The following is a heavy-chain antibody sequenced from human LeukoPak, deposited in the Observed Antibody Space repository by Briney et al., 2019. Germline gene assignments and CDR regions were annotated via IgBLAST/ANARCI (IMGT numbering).Heavy chain of an antibody. CDR2: IYYSGST. J-gene: IGHJ4*02. D-gene: IGHD1-7*01. CDR3: VGEKNYWETPY. Sequence: SETLSLTCTVSGDSLSTYSWSWLRQPPGKGLEYIGYIYYSGSTNYNPSLKSRVTMSVDTSKNQFSLKLNSVTAADTAVYYCVGEKNYWETPYWGQGTLVTVSS. CDR1: GDSLSTYS. V-gene: IGHV4-59*08.